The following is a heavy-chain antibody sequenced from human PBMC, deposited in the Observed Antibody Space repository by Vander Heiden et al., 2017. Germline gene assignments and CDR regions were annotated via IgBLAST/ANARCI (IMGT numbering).Heavy chain of an antibody. Sequence: EVKLLDSGGGLVQPGGSLRLSCVGPGLTLSRYAMSWVRQTPAKGLEWVAAISGTGNTANYADSVKGRFTISRDNSKNMLFLDMNSLRAEDTGVYFCAKDPYSYGYDIVTYFDCWGQGTQVTVSS. CDR1: GLTLSRYA. V-gene: IGHV3-23*01. CDR3: AKDPYSYGYDIVTYFDC. J-gene: IGHJ4*02. D-gene: IGHD5-12*01. CDR2: ISGTGNTA.